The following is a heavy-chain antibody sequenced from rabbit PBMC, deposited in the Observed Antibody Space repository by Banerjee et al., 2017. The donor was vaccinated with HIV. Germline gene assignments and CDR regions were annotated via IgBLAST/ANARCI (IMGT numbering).Heavy chain of an antibody. CDR2: ISTGDGST. Sequence: QEQLVESGGGLVQPGGSLKLSCKASGFAFSTYGVNWVRQPAGKGLEWIGCISTGDGSTYYASWVNGRFCISRETNQNTVSLQMNSLTAADTATYFCVRAHASSSAYYTYLCLWGPGTLVTVS. J-gene: IGHJ6*01. CDR3: VRAHASSSAYYTYLCL. D-gene: IGHD1-1*01. CDR1: GFAFSTYG. V-gene: IGHV1S47*01.